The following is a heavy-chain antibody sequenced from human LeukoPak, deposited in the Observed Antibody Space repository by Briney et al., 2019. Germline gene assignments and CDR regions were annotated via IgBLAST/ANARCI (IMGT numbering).Heavy chain of an antibody. V-gene: IGHV3-7*01. CDR2: IKQDGSEK. CDR1: GFTFSSYW. Sequence: GGSLRLSCAASGFTFSSYWMSWVRQAPGKGLEWVANIKQDGSEKYYVDSVKGRFTISRDNAKNSLYLQMNSLRAEDTAVYYCARVGAVAGQRAFDIWGQGTMVTVSS. CDR3: ARVGAVAGQRAFDI. D-gene: IGHD6-19*01. J-gene: IGHJ3*02.